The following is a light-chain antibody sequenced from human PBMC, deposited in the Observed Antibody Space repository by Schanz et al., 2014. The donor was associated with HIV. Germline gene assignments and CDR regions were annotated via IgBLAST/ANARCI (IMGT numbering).Light chain of an antibody. Sequence: EIVLTQSPGTLSLSPGERATLSCRASQSVSGSYFAWYQQKPGQAPRLLIYGASTRATGIPDRFSGSGSGTDFSLTISRLEPDDFAVYYCHHYGDSRGTFGGGTEVDI. J-gene: IGKJ4*02. CDR2: GAS. CDR3: HHYGDSRGT. CDR1: QSVSGSY. V-gene: IGKV3-20*01.